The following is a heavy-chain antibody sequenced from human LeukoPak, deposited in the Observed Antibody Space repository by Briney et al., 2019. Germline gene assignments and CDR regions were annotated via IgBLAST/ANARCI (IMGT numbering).Heavy chain of an antibody. CDR1: GFTFGSYS. CDR3: ASLNFDWLLS. J-gene: IGHJ4*02. Sequence: GGSLRLSCAASGFTFGSYSMNWVRQAPGKGLEWVSSISSSSSYIYYADSVKGRFTISRDNAKNSLYLQMNSLRAEDTAVYYCASLNFDWLLSWGQGTLVTVSS. CDR2: ISSSSSYI. D-gene: IGHD3-9*01. V-gene: IGHV3-21*01.